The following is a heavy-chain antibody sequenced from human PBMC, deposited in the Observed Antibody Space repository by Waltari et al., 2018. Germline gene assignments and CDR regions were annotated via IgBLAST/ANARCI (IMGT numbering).Heavy chain of an antibody. CDR3: ARVAGGSSWYVWFDP. CDR2: IYHSGST. Sequence: QVQLQESGPGLVKPSETLSLTCAVSGYSISSGYYWGWTRQPPGKGLEWIGRIYHSGSTYYNPSLKSRVTISVDTSKNQFSLKLSSVTAADTAVYYCARVAGGSSWYVWFDPWGQGTLVTVSS. D-gene: IGHD6-13*01. CDR1: GYSISSGYY. J-gene: IGHJ5*02. V-gene: IGHV4-38-2*01.